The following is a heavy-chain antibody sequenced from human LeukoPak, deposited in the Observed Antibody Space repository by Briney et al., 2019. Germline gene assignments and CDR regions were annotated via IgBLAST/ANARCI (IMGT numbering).Heavy chain of an antibody. D-gene: IGHD3-9*01. J-gene: IGHJ4*02. Sequence: GGSLRLSCAASGFTFSSYSMNWVRQAPGKGLEWVSYISSSSSTIYYADSVKGRFTISRDNAKNSLHLQMNSLRAEDTAVYYCARERRYFDSRYFDYWGQGTLVTVSS. CDR1: GFTFSSYS. CDR2: ISSSSSTI. CDR3: ARERRYFDSRYFDY. V-gene: IGHV3-48*01.